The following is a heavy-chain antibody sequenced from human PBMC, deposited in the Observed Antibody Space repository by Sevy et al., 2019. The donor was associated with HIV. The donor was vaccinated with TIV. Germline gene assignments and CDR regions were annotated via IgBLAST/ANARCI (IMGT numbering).Heavy chain of an antibody. CDR2: ISYDGSNK. Sequence: GGSLSLSCAASGFTFSNYSMHWVRQAPGKGLEWVALISYDGSNKYFADSVKGRFTISRDNSKNTLSLQVNSLRAEDTAVYYCARTNPGTYYYGSGSYYNVDYFDYWGQGTLVTVSS. CDR1: GFTFSNYS. J-gene: IGHJ4*02. D-gene: IGHD3-10*01. V-gene: IGHV3-30*04. CDR3: ARTNPGTYYYGSGSYYNVDYFDY.